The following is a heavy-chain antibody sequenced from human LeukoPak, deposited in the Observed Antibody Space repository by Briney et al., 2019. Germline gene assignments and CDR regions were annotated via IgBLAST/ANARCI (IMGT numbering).Heavy chain of an antibody. CDR1: GFTFSSYG. D-gene: IGHD1-26*01. V-gene: IGHV3-30*02. CDR2: IRYDGSNK. CDR3: AKDPREGRAAKDAFDI. Sequence: PGGSLRLSCAASGFTFSSYGMHWVRQAPGKGLEWVAFIRYDGSNKYYADSVKGRFTISGDNSKNTLYLQMNSLRAEDTAVYYCAKDPREGRAAKDAFDIWGQGTMVTVSS. J-gene: IGHJ3*02.